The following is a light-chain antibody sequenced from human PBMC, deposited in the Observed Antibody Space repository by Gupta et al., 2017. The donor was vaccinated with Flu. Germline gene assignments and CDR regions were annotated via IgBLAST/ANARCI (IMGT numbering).Light chain of an antibody. J-gene: IGLJ2*01. V-gene: IGLV2-14*01. Sequence: SITITCTGTSSDIGSYNYVSWYQQHPGKAPNLLIYDVTNRTAGVSSRFSGSKAGDTASLTISGLQAEDEADYYCNSCTSSTTVVFGGGTKLTVL. CDR1: SSDIGSYNY. CDR2: DVT. CDR3: NSCTSSTTVV.